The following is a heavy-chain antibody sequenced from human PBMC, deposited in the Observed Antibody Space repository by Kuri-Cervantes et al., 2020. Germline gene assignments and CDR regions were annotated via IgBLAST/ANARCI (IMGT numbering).Heavy chain of an antibody. V-gene: IGHV3-30-3*01. D-gene: IGHD4-17*01. CDR3: AKDLGDYGAYGVYYYGMDV. Sequence: GESLKISCAASGFTFSSYAMHWVRQAPGKELEWVAVISYDGSNKYYADSVKGRFTTSRDNSKNTLYLQMNSLRAEDTAVYYCAKDLGDYGAYGVYYYGMDVWGQGTTVTVSS. CDR2: ISYDGSNK. J-gene: IGHJ6*02. CDR1: GFTFSSYA.